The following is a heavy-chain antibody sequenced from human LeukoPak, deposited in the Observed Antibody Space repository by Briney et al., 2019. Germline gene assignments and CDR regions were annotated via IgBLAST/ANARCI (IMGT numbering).Heavy chain of an antibody. CDR2: IKNNADGGTT. D-gene: IGHD3-16*02. CDR1: GFTFINAW. J-gene: IGHJ5*02. V-gene: IGHV3-15*01. Sequence: GGSLRLSCTASGFTFINAWTSWVRQAPGKGLEWVGRIKNNADGGTTDYAAPVKGRFTISRDDSKNTLYLQMNSLKTEDTAVYYCTTLYRVDPWGQGTLVTVSS. CDR3: TTLYRVDP.